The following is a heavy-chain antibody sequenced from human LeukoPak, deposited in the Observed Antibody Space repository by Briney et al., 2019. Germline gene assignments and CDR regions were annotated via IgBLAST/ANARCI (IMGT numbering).Heavy chain of an antibody. D-gene: IGHD3-10*02. V-gene: IGHV3-23*01. J-gene: IGHJ6*04. CDR1: GFTFSTYG. CDR2: IGGSGGGT. CDR3: AELGITMIGGV. Sequence: GGTLRLSCAASGFTFSTYGMSWVRPAPGKGLEWVSAIGGSGGGTYYADSVKGRFTISRDNSKNTLYLQMNSLRAEDTAVYYCAELGITMIGGVWGKGTTVTISS.